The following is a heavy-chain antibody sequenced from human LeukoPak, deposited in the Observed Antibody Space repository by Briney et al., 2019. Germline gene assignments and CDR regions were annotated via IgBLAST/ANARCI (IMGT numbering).Heavy chain of an antibody. V-gene: IGHV7-4-1*02. D-gene: IGHD3-22*01. CDR3: ARESPHPSNYYDSTDDGDAFDI. CDR1: GYTFTSYA. J-gene: IGHJ3*02. Sequence: ASVKVSCKASGYTFTSYAMNWVRQAPGQGLEWMGWINTNTGNPTYAQGFTGRFVFSLDTSVSTAYLQISSLKAEDTAVYYCARESPHPSNYYDSTDDGDAFDIWGQGTMVTVSS. CDR2: INTNTGNP.